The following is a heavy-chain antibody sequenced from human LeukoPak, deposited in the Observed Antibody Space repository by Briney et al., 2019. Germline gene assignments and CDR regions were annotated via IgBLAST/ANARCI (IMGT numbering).Heavy chain of an antibody. CDR1: GFTFSSYS. J-gene: IGHJ6*03. D-gene: IGHD3-22*01. Sequence: GGSLRLSCAASGFTFSSYSMNWVRQAPGKGLEWVSYISSSGSTIYYADSVKGRFTISRDNAKNSLYLQMNSLRAEDTAVYYCARDDYDSSGYYYYYYYMDVWGKGTTVTISS. CDR2: ISSSGSTI. V-gene: IGHV3-48*04. CDR3: ARDDYDSSGYYYYYYYMDV.